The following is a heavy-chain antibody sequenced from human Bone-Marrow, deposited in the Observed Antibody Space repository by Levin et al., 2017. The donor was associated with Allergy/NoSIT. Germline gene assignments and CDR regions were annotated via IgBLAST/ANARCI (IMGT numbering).Heavy chain of an antibody. J-gene: IGHJ4*02. Sequence: PGGSLRLSCSVSGFSFEEYNMHWLRQVPGKRLEWVSLITWDNSDTYYADSVKGRFTISRDNSKNSLYLQMNSLRTEDTALYYCARDGDTVMVTLYYFDYWGQGTQVTVSS. V-gene: IGHV3-43*01. CDR1: GFSFEEYN. D-gene: IGHD5-18*01. CDR3: ARDGDTVMVTLYYFDY. CDR2: ITWDNSDT.